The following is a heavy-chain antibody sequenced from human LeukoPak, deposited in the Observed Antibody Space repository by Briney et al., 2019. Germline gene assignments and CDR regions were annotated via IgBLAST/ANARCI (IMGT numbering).Heavy chain of an antibody. D-gene: IGHD3-10*01. V-gene: IGHV4-61*02. CDR3: AREVVRGVSFDP. CDR1: GGSISSGSYY. CDR2: IYTSGST. J-gene: IGHJ5*02. Sequence: PSETLSLTCTVSGGSISSGSYYWSWIRQPAGKGLEWIGRIYTSGSTNYNPSLKSRVTISVDTSKNQFSLKLSSVTAADTAVYYCAREVVRGVSFDPWGQGTLVTVSS.